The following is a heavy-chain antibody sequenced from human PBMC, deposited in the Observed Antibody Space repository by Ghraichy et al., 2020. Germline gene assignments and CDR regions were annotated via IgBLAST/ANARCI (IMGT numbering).Heavy chain of an antibody. Sequence: GGSLRLSCAASGFTVSSNYMSWVRQAPGKGLEWVSVIYSGGSTYYADSVKGRFTISRDNSKNTLYLQMNSLRAEDTAVYYCAREGTTVTNYWYFDLWGRGTLVTVSS. J-gene: IGHJ2*01. CDR2: IYSGGST. V-gene: IGHV3-66*01. CDR1: GFTVSSNY. CDR3: AREGTTVTNYWYFDL. D-gene: IGHD4-17*01.